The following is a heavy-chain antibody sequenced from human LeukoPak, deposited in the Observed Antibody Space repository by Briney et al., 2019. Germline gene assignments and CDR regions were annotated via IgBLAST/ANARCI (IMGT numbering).Heavy chain of an antibody. CDR3: ARIPEVYYYYMDV. CDR1: GGSISSSSYY. J-gene: IGHJ6*03. D-gene: IGHD2-21*01. CDR2: IYYSGST. V-gene: IGHV4-39*01. Sequence: PSETLSLTCTVSGGSISSSSYYWGWIRQPPGKGREWIGSIYYSGSTYYNPSLKSRVTISVDTSKNQFYLKLSSVTAADTAVYYCARIPEVYYYYMDVWGKGTTVTISS.